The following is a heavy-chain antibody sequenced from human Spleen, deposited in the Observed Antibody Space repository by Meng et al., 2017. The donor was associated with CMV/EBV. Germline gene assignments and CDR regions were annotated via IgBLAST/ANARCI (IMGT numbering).Heavy chain of an antibody. J-gene: IGHJ6*02. V-gene: IGHV3-74*01. CDR1: GFTFDDYA. CDR2: INSDGSST. D-gene: IGHD3-3*01. Sequence: GGSLRLSCAASGFTFDDYAMHWVRQAPGKGLVWVSRINSDGSSTSYADSVKGRFTISRDNAKNTLYLQMNSLRAEDMAVYYCARDPSYGYYDFWSGYSGMDVWGQGTTVTVSS. CDR3: ARDPSYGYYDFWSGYSGMDV.